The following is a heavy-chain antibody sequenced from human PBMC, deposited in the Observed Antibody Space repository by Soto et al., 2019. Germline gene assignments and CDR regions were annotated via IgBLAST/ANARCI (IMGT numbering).Heavy chain of an antibody. V-gene: IGHV3-15*01. CDR2: IKSKTDGGTT. CDR1: GFTFSNAW. J-gene: IGHJ4*02. D-gene: IGHD5-12*01. Sequence: GGSLRLSCAASGFTFSNAWMSWVRQAPGKGLEWVGRIKSKTDGGTTDYAAPVKGRFTISRDDSKNTLYLQMNSLKTEDTAVYYCTTDPQVRGYSGYDRINNYFDYWGQGTLVTVSS. CDR3: TTDPQVRGYSGYDRINNYFDY.